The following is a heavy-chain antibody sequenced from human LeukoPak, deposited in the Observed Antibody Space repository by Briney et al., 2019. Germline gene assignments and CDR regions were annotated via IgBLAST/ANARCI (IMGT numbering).Heavy chain of an antibody. D-gene: IGHD5-24*01. CDR3: AKDRWHYFDY. V-gene: IGHV3-23*01. CDR2: ISGSGAST. Sequence: GGSLRLSCAASGFTFSTYGMTWVRQAPGKGLEWVSAISGSGASTYYADSVKGRFTISRDNSKNTLYLQMNSLRAEDTAVYYCAKDRWHYFDYWGQGTLVTVSS. CDR1: GFTFSTYG. J-gene: IGHJ4*02.